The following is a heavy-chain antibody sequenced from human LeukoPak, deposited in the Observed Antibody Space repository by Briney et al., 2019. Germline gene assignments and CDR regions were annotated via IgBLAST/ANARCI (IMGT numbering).Heavy chain of an antibody. CDR3: AKDKAPGSWHTPSDF. CDR2: ISDSGDGT. Sequence: GGSLRLSCAASGFTFRTYAMSWVRQAPGKGLEWVSGISDSGDGTYYAESVKGRFTISRDNSKNTVFLQMNSLRADDTAKYYCAKDKAPGSWHTPSDFWVQGTLVTVSS. CDR1: GFTFRTYA. V-gene: IGHV3-23*01. D-gene: IGHD6-13*01. J-gene: IGHJ4*02.